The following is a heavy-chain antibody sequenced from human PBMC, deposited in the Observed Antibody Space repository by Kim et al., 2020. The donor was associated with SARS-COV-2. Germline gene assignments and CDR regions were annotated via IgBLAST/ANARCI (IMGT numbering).Heavy chain of an antibody. Sequence: ASVKVSCKASGYTFTSYAMHWVRQAPGQRLEWMGWINAGNGNTKYSQKFQGRVTITRDTSASTAYMELSSLRSEDTAVYYCARDKKDYYDSSGYCGYWGQGTLVTVSS. J-gene: IGHJ4*02. CDR2: INAGNGNT. V-gene: IGHV1-3*01. CDR3: ARDKKDYYDSSGYCGY. CDR1: GYTFTSYA. D-gene: IGHD3-22*01.